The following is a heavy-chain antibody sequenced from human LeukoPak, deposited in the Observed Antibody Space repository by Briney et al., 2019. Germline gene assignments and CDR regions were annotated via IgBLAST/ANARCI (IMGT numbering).Heavy chain of an antibody. CDR1: GFTFSSYA. Sequence: PGGSLRLSCAASGFTFSSYAMHWVRQAPGKGLEWVAVISYDGSNKYYADSVKGRFTISRDNSKNTLYLQMNSLRAEDTAVYYCARDGPSTSCYTCYHMDVWGKGTTVTVSS. CDR2: ISYDGSNK. D-gene: IGHD2-2*02. J-gene: IGHJ6*03. V-gene: IGHV3-30-3*01. CDR3: ARDGPSTSCYTCYHMDV.